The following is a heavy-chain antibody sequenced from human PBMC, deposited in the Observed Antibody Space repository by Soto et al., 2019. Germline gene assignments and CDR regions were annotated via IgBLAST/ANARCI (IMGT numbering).Heavy chain of an antibody. Sequence: VQLVESGGGLVKPGGSLRLSCAASGFTFTNAWMNWVRQAPGKGLEWVGRIKSRTDGETTDYVAPVQGRFSISRDDSKNTVYLQMNSLPIEYPAVYYCTTGTGTVADWGQGTLVIVSS. J-gene: IGHJ4*02. CDR2: IKSRTDGETT. D-gene: IGHD1-7*01. CDR3: TTGTGTVAD. V-gene: IGHV3-15*07. CDR1: GFTFTNAW.